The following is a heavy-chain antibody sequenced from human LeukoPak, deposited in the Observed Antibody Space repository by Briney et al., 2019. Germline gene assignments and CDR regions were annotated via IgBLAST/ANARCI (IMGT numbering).Heavy chain of an antibody. Sequence: SVKVSCKASGGTFSSYAISWVRQAPGQGLEWMGRIIPILGTANYAQKFQGRVTITTDESTSTAYMELSSLRSEDTAVYYCAKAPSRRTAAITYFDYWGQGTLVTVSS. CDR1: GGTFSSYA. D-gene: IGHD2-2*01. V-gene: IGHV1-69*11. J-gene: IGHJ4*02. CDR2: IIPILGTA. CDR3: AKAPSRRTAAITYFDY.